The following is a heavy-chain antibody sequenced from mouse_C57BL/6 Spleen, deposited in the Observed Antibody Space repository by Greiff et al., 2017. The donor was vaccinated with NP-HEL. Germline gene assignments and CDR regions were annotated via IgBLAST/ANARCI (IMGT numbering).Heavy chain of an antibody. J-gene: IGHJ3*01. Sequence: EVKLMESGGGLVKPGGSLKLSCAASGFTFSSYAMSWVRQTPEKRLEWVATISDGGSYTYYPDNVKGRFTISRDNAKNNLYLQMSHLKSEDTAMYYCARGGYSNPFAYWGQGTLVTVSA. CDR2: ISDGGSYT. CDR3: ARGGYSNPFAY. CDR1: GFTFSSYA. V-gene: IGHV5-4*03. D-gene: IGHD2-5*01.